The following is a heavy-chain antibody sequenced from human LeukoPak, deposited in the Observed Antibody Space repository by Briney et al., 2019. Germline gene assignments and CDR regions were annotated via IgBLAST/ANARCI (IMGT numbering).Heavy chain of an antibody. V-gene: IGHV4-59*01. CDR1: GGSISSYY. J-gene: IGHJ6*03. Sequence: PSETLSLTCTVSGGSISSYYWSWIRQPPGKGLEWIGYIYYSGSTNYNPSLKSRVTISVDTSKNQFSLKLSSVTAADTAVYYCARGLGYGDYYYMDVWGKGTTVTVSS. CDR3: ARGLGYGDYYYMDV. CDR2: IYYSGST. D-gene: IGHD3-16*01.